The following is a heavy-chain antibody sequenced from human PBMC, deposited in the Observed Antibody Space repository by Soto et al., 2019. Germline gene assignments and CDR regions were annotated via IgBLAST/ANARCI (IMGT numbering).Heavy chain of an antibody. CDR1: GCPISSYF. V-gene: IGHV4-59*07. Sequence: SDTLSLTCTVSGCPISSYFWTWIRQPPGKGLEWIGYVYYSGGTNYNPSLQSRVTISVDTPKSQFFLNLSSVTAADTAVYYCARNHRYNSGWYESWGQG. CDR2: VYYSGGT. J-gene: IGHJ5*01. D-gene: IGHD6-19*01. CDR3: ARNHRYNSGWYES.